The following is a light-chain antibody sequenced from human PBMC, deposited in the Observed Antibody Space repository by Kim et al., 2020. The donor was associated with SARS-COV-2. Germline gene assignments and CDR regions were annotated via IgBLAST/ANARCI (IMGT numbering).Light chain of an antibody. CDR1: QSISYN. V-gene: IGKV3-15*01. CDR3: QQYDNWPPYT. Sequence: EVVLTQSPATLSVSPGERATLSCRASQSISYNLAWYQQRPGQAPRLLIYGASTRATDIPARFSGSGSGTEFTLIISSLQSEDIAVYYCQQYDNWPPYTFGQGTKLEI. J-gene: IGKJ2*01. CDR2: GAS.